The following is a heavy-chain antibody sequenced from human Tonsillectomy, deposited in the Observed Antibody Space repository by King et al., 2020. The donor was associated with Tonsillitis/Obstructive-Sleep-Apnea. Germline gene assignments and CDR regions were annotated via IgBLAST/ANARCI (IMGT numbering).Heavy chain of an antibody. CDR2: ISSSSSYT. J-gene: IGHJ4*02. D-gene: IGHD2-2*01. Sequence: VQLVESGGGLVKPGGSLRLSCAASGFTFSDYYMSWIRQAPGKGLEWVSYISSSSSYTNYAYSVKGRFTISRDNAKNSLYLQMNSLRAEDTAVYYCARTYCSSTSCYRGLVYFGYWGQGTLVTVSS. CDR3: ARTYCSSTSCYRGLVYFGY. CDR1: GFTFSDYY. V-gene: IGHV3-11*05.